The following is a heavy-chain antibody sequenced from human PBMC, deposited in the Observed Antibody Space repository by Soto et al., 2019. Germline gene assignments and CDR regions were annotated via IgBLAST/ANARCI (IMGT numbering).Heavy chain of an antibody. D-gene: IGHD1-26*01. Sequence: ETLSLTCSVSGASISSYFWSWIRQPPGKGLEWIAYIHYTGNINYNPSLKSRITISVDTSKNQFSLKVASVTAADTAVYYCARHENGGTYPLYNWGQGILVTVSS. CDR2: IHYTGNI. CDR3: ARHENGGTYPLYN. V-gene: IGHV4-59*08. J-gene: IGHJ4*02. CDR1: GASISSYF.